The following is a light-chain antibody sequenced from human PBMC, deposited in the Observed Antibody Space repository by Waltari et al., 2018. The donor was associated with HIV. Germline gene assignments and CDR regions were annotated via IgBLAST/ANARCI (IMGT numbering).Light chain of an antibody. V-gene: IGLV3-9*01. CDR1: KSGSKK. Sequence: SYELTQPLSVSVAPGQTARITCGGNKSGSKKVRWYSPKPGQAPVLVIDRDNNRPSGIPERFSGSNSGNTATLTISRAQVGDEADYYCQVWDSSTAQVWDSSTAVVFGGGTKLTVL. CDR3: QVWDSSTAQVWDSSTAVV. CDR2: RDN. J-gene: IGLJ2*01.